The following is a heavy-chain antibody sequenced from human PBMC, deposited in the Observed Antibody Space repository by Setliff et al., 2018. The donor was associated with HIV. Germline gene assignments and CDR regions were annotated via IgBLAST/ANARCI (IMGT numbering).Heavy chain of an antibody. CDR2: VYYSGST. CDR3: ARRRPPPSGLYSAYYMDV. J-gene: IGHJ6*03. Sequence: PSETLSLTCAVYGGSLSGYYWRWIRQPPGKGLEWIGYVYYSGSTNYNPSLKSRVTISVDTSKNQFSLKLTSVTAADAAVYYCARRRPPPSGLYSAYYMDVWGTGTTVTVSS. CDR1: GGSLSGYY. D-gene: IGHD1-26*01. V-gene: IGHV4-59*08.